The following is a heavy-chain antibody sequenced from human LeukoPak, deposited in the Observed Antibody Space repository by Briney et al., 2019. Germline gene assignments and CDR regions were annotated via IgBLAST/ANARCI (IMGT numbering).Heavy chain of an antibody. CDR1: GVSISSSNW. CDR2: IYHSGST. Sequence: TSETLSLTCAVSGVSISSSNWWHWVRQPPGKGLEWIGEIYHSGSTYYNPSLKSRVTISVDTSKNQFSLKLSSVTAADTAVYYCARGYMAFQEYYFDYWGQGTLVTVSS. CDR3: ARGYMAFQEYYFDY. V-gene: IGHV4-4*02. J-gene: IGHJ4*02. D-gene: IGHD3-16*02.